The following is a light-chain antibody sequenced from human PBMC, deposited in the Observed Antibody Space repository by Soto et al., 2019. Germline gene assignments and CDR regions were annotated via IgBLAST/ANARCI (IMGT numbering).Light chain of an antibody. V-gene: IGKV1-5*01. J-gene: IGKJ1*01. Sequence: IQMTQSPSTLSASVGDRVTITCRASQSLNSWLAWYQQKLGKAPKLLIYDASNLETGVPSRFSGSGSGTEFTLTIGGLQPDDFATYYCQHYNAFPWPFGQGTKVDIK. CDR3: QHYNAFPWP. CDR2: DAS. CDR1: QSLNSW.